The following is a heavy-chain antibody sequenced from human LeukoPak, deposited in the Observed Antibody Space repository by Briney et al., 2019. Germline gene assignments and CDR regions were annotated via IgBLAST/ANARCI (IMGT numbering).Heavy chain of an antibody. CDR2: IKTRVYGVTT. J-gene: IGHJ4*02. Sequence: GGSLRLSCVASGFAFSSAWMNWVRQAPGKGLEWVGRIKTRVYGVTTDYNTPVKGRFTISRDDSKNAVYLQMNSLKTEDTAVYYCTTLTMVIGTHFDYWGPGTLVTVSS. CDR1: GFAFSSAW. D-gene: IGHD3-10*01. CDR3: TTLTMVIGTHFDY. V-gene: IGHV3-15*01.